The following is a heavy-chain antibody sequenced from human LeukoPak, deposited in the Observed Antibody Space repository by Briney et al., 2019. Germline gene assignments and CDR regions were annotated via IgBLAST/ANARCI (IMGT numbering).Heavy chain of an antibody. Sequence: GGSLRLSCAASGFTFSGYYMSWIRQAPGKGLEWVSYISSSSSYTNYADSVKGRFTISRDNAKNSLYLQMNSLRAEDTAVYYCARDHQGDYYGSGSVDYWGQGTLVTVSS. V-gene: IGHV3-11*06. D-gene: IGHD3-10*01. CDR3: ARDHQGDYYGSGSVDY. CDR1: GFTFSGYY. J-gene: IGHJ4*02. CDR2: ISSSSSYT.